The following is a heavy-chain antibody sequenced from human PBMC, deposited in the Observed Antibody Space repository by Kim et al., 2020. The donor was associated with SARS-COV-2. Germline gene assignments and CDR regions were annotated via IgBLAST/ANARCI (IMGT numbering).Heavy chain of an antibody. V-gene: IGHV3-73*01. CDR2: IRSKANSYAT. J-gene: IGHJ3*02. D-gene: IGHD1-26*01. CDR3: TRLRTIVGATIDAFDI. CDR1: GFTFSGSA. Sequence: GGSLRLSCAASGFTFSGSAMHWVRQASGKGLEWVGRIRSKANSYATAYAASVKGRFTISRDDSKNTAYLQMNSLKTEDTAVYYCTRLRTIVGATIDAFDICGQVTVYTRSS.